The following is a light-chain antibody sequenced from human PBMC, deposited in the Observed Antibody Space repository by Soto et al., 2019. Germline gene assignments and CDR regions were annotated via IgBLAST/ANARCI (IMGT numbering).Light chain of an antibody. Sequence: QSALTQPASVSGSPGQSITISCTGTSSDVGGYNYVSWYQQHPGKAPKLMIYEVSNRPSGVSDRFSGSKSGNTASLTISPLQPEDEADYSCCSFAGGATFVFGGGTKVTVL. CDR1: SSDVGGYNY. V-gene: IGLV2-23*02. J-gene: IGLJ2*01. CDR3: CSFAGGATFV. CDR2: EVS.